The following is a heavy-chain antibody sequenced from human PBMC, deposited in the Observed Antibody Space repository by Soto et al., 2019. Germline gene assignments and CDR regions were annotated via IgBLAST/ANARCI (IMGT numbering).Heavy chain of an antibody. Sequence: GGSLRLSAAASGFTFSNSAISLVRQAPGKGLDWVGRIKSITAGGRPGYPAAVKGRFNISREESKPTLYREMNRLKTAATALYYCTTDSADIVGAPATYGVGGWGEGSTVTV. J-gene: IGHJ6*02. CDR1: GFTFSNSA. CDR2: IKSITAGGRP. CDR3: TTDSADIVGAPATYGVGG. D-gene: IGHD2-2*01. V-gene: IGHV3-15*01.